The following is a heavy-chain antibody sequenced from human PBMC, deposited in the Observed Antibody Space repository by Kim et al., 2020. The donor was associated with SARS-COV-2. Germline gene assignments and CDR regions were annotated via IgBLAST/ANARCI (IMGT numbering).Heavy chain of an antibody. CDR1: GGSISSSSYY. D-gene: IGHD3-10*01. CDR3: ARPGFGEFGWY. Sequence: SETLSLTCTVSGGSISSSSYYWGWIRQPPGKGLEWIGSIYYSGSTYYNPSLKSRVTISVDTSKNQFSLKLSSVTAADTSVYYCARPGFGEFGWYWVQGTL. CDR2: IYYSGST. V-gene: IGHV4-39*01. J-gene: IGHJ4*02.